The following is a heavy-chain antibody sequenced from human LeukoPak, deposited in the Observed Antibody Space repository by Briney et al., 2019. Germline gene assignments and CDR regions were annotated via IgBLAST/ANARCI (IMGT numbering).Heavy chain of an antibody. D-gene: IGHD5-18*01. CDR2: IYYSGST. V-gene: IGHV4-59*08. J-gene: IGHJ3*02. Sequence: SETLSLTCTVSGGSISSYYWSWIRQPPGKGLEWIGYIYYSGSTNYNPSLKSRVTISVDTSKNQFSLKLSSVTAADTAVYYCARHGGYSYADDAFDIWGRGTMVTVSS. CDR1: GGSISSYY. CDR3: ARHGGYSYADDAFDI.